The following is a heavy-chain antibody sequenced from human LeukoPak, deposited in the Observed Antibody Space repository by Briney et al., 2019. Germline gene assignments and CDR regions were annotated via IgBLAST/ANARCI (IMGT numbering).Heavy chain of an antibody. CDR2: IIPIFGTA. J-gene: IGHJ4*02. D-gene: IGHD6-19*01. Sequence: SVKVSRKASGGTFSSYAISWVRQAPGQGLEWMGGIIPIFGTANYAQKFQGRVTITADKSTSTAYMELSSLRSEDTAVYYCASFVDGAVAGWVPAPWGQGTLVTVSS. CDR1: GGTFSSYA. V-gene: IGHV1-69*06. CDR3: ASFVDGAVAGWVPAP.